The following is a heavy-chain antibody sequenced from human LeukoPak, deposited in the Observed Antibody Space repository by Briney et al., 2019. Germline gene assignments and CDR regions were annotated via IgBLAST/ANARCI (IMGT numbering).Heavy chain of an antibody. V-gene: IGHV3-23*01. CDR2: ITASGDST. CDR1: GFTFSSYA. Sequence: GGSLRLSCAASGFTFSSYAINWVRQTPGKGLEWVSAITASGDSTYYADSVKGRFTISRDNSKNTLSLQMNSLRAEDTAVYYCAKRGAYDNRYFDYWGQGTLVTVSS. J-gene: IGHJ4*02. D-gene: IGHD3-22*01. CDR3: AKRGAYDNRYFDY.